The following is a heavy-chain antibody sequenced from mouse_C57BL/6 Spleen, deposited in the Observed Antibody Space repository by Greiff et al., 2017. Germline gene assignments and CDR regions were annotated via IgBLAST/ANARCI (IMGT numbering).Heavy chain of an antibody. CDR3: EWRRHYFDY. J-gene: IGHJ2*01. CDR2: ISSGSSTI. Sequence: EVQRVESGGGLVKPGGSLKLSCAASGFTFTDYGMHWVRQAPEQGLEWVAYISSGSSTIYYADTVKGRFTFSRDNATTTLFLQLTSLRSEDTDMYYCEWRRHYFDYWGQGTTLTVSS. V-gene: IGHV5-17*01. CDR1: GFTFTDYG.